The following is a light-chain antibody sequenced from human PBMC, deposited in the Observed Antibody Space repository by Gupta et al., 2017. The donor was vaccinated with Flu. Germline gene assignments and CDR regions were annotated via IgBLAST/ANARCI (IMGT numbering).Light chain of an antibody. J-gene: IGKJ1*01. V-gene: IGKV4-1*01. CDR3: QQYYSTPQT. Sequence: TINCKSSQSVLYSANNKNYLAWYQQKPGQPPKLLIYWASTRESGVPDRFSGSGSGTDFTLTISSLQAEDVAVYYCQQYYSTPQTFGQGTKVQIK. CDR1: QSVLYSANNKNY. CDR2: WAS.